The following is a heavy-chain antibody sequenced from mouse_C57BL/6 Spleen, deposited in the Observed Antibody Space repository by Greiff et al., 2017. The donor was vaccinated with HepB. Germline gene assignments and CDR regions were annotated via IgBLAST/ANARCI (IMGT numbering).Heavy chain of an antibody. Sequence: VQLQHSGPELVKPGASVKMSCKASGYTFTDYNMHWVKQSHGKSLEWIGYINPNNGGTSYNQKFKGKATLTVNKSSSTAYMELRSLTSEDSAVYYCARQGDYDVDYWGQGTTLTVSS. CDR2: INPNNGGT. CDR1: GYTFTDYN. J-gene: IGHJ2*01. V-gene: IGHV1-22*01. CDR3: ARQGDYDVDY. D-gene: IGHD2-4*01.